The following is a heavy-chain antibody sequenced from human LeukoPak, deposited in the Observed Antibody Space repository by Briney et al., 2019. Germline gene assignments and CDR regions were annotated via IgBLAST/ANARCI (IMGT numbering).Heavy chain of an antibody. V-gene: IGHV3-33*01. CDR2: IGSDGRNK. CDR3: VRDDGLPDNGMDG. Sequence: GGSLGLSCEPSGIIVRSHGMHWVRQAPGKGLEWLAVIGSDGRNKFYADSVKGRFTISRDNFKNILYLQMASLSAEDTAVYYCVRDDGLPDNGMDGWGQGTTVIVS. CDR1: GIIVRSHG. D-gene: IGHD3-22*01. J-gene: IGHJ6*02.